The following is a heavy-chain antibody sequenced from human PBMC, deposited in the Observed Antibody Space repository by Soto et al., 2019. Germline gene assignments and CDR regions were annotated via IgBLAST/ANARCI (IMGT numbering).Heavy chain of an antibody. D-gene: IGHD6-13*01. Sequence: QVQLQESGPGLVEPSGTLSLTCAVSGASISSTNWWTWVRQPPGKGLEWIGEVSHSGDTKYNPPLKSRVTISRDTSKNQFSLNLNSVTAADTAIYYCARATWNPTLGTGLIDYWGRGTLVTVAS. CDR1: GASISSTNW. J-gene: IGHJ4*02. CDR3: ARATWNPTLGTGLIDY. CDR2: VSHSGDT. V-gene: IGHV4-4*02.